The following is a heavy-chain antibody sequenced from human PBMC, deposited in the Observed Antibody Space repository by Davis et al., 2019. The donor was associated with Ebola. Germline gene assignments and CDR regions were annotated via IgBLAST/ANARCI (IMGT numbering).Heavy chain of an antibody. CDR1: GFTFSGSS. J-gene: IGHJ4*02. CDR2: IRSKANSYAT. D-gene: IGHD5-12*01. Sequence: GESLKISCAASGFTFSGSSMHWVRQAPGKGLEWVGHIRSKANSYATAYGASVKCRFTISRDDSKNTAYLQLNSLKTEDTAVYYCTTQGNIVATGHDYWGQGTLVTVSS. V-gene: IGHV3-73*01. CDR3: TTQGNIVATGHDY.